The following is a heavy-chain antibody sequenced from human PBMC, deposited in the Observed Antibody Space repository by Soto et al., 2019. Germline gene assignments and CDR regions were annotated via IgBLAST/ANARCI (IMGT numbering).Heavy chain of an antibody. Sequence: QVQLVESGGGVVQPGRSLRLSCAASGFTFSSNGMHWVRQAPGKGLEWVAVIWSDGSEKYYADSVKGRFSISRDNSKNTLYLQLDSLKAEDTVVYYWGRDWGRFNFGPAYFVYWGQGTLVTVSS. CDR1: GFTFSSNG. CDR2: IWSDGSEK. V-gene: IGHV3-33*01. CDR3: GRDWGRFNFGPAYFVY. D-gene: IGHD3-16*01. J-gene: IGHJ4*02.